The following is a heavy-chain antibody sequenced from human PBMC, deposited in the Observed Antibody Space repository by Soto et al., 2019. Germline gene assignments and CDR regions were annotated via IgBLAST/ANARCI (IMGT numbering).Heavy chain of an antibody. CDR1: GYTFTSYA. D-gene: IGHD3-10*01. CDR2: INAGNDNT. J-gene: IGHJ3*02. Sequence: ASVKVSCKASGYTFTSYAMHWVRQAPGQRLEWMGWINAGNDNTKYSQKFQGRVTITRDTSASTAYMELSSLRSEDTAVYYCANLWFGELYAFDIWGQGTMVTVSS. V-gene: IGHV1-3*01. CDR3: ANLWFGELYAFDI.